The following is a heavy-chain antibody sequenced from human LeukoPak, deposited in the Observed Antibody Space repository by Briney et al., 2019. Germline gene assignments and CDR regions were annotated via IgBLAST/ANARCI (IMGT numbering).Heavy chain of an antibody. V-gene: IGHV3-21*01. CDR1: GFTFSSYS. CDR3: ARGSSSSSFLWFDP. J-gene: IGHJ5*02. Sequence: PGGSLRLSCAASGFTFSSYSMNWVRQAPGKGLEWVSSISSSSSYIYYADSVKGRFTISRDNAKNSLYLQMNSLRAEDTAVYYCARGSSSSSFLWFDPWGQGSLVTASS. CDR2: ISSSSSYI. D-gene: IGHD6-6*01.